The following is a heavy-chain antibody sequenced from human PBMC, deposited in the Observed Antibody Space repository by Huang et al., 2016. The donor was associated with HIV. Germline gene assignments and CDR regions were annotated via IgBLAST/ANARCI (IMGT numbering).Heavy chain of an antibody. CDR1: GFSFSTYG. Sequence: VQLVESGGGVVQPGRSLRLACAAFGFSFSTYGLHWVRPGPGKGLGWVAVISYDGSNKYYAHSVKGRFTISRDTSENKVYLQMNSLRHEDTAVYYCAKDGADEEWDIDYWGQGTLVTVSS. D-gene: IGHD1-26*01. CDR2: ISYDGSNK. V-gene: IGHV3-30*18. J-gene: IGHJ4*02. CDR3: AKDGADEEWDIDY.